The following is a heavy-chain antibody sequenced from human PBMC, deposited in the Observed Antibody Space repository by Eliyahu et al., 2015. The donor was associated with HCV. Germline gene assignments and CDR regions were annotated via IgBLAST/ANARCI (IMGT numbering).Heavy chain of an antibody. Sequence: QVQLQESGPGLVKPSETLSLTCTVSXGSITTYYWSWIRQPPGKGLEWIGYIHYRGSTNYNPSLKSRVTISIDTSKNQFSLNLTSVTAADTAMYYCASGGGGIAVTGTGGWFDPWGQGTLVTVSS. D-gene: IGHD6-19*01. J-gene: IGHJ5*02. V-gene: IGHV4-59*01. CDR3: ASGGGGIAVTGTGGWFDP. CDR2: IHYRGST. CDR1: XGSITTYY.